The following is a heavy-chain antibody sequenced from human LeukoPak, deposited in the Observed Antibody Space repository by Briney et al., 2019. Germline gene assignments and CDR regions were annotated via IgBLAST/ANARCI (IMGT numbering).Heavy chain of an antibody. CDR1: GFTFSDYY. V-gene: IGHV3-11*01. D-gene: IGHD3-22*01. J-gene: IGHJ4*02. CDR2: ISFSGSPT. CDR3: ARDRAYYYDSSGYYYFDH. Sequence: PGGSLRLSCAASGFTFSDYYMSWIRQAPGKGLEWVSYISFSGSPTQYADSVKGRFTISRDNAKNSLYLQMNSLRDEDTAVYYCARDRAYYYDSSGYYYFDHWGQGTLVTVSS.